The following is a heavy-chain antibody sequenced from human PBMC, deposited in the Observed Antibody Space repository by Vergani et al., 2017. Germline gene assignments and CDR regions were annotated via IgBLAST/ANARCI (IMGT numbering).Heavy chain of an antibody. Sequence: EVQLVQSGAGVKKPGESLKISCKCSGYSFTTYWIGWVRQMPGKGLEWMGIIYPGDSDTRYSPSFQGQVTISVDKSINTAYLQWNTLKASDTAVYYCGRLRKEQLHPPDYWGQGTLVTVSS. V-gene: IGHV5-51*03. CDR1: GYSFTTYW. CDR2: IYPGDSDT. CDR3: GRLRKEQLHPPDY. D-gene: IGHD1/OR15-1a*01. J-gene: IGHJ4*02.